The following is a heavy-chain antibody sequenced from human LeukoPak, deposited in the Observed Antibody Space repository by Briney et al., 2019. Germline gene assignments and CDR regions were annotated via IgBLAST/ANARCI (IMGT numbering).Heavy chain of an antibody. V-gene: IGHV4-39*01. J-gene: IGHJ4*02. CDR3: AKHYYDSTGYYYFDY. CDR2: MYYSGST. D-gene: IGHD3-22*01. CDR1: GDSITGSSYY. Sequence: SETLSLTCTVSGDSITGSSYYWGWIRQPPGKGLEWIGSMYYSGSTYSNPSLKSRVTISVDTSKNQFSLKLSSVTAADTAVYYCAKHYYDSTGYYYFDYWGQGTLVTVSS.